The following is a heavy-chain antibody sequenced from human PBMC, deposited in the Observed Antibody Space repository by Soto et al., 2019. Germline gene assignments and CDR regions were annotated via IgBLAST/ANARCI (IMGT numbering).Heavy chain of an antibody. CDR1: GSIFTSYA. CDR2: INVDDST. V-gene: IGHV3-23*01. Sequence: EVQLLESGGDLVQPGGSLRLTCAASGSIFTSYAMSWVRQVPGKGLEWVSSINVDDSTYYTESVRGRFTVSRDNSKNSIYLQMNSLRAEDTALYYCPNNYYFDYWGRGTLVTVSP. J-gene: IGHJ4*02. CDR3: PNNYYFDY.